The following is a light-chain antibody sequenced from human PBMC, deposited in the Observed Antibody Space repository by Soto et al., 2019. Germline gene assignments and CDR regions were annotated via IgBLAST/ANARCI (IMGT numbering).Light chain of an antibody. CDR3: QQYGSSPNT. J-gene: IGKJ2*01. V-gene: IGKV3-20*01. Sequence: EIVLTQSPGTLSLSPGERATLSCRASQSVSSSYLAWYQQKPGQAPRLLIYGASSTATGIPDRFGGSGSGAYFTLTISTLEHEVLAEYYCQQYGSSPNTFGQGTKLEIK. CDR2: GAS. CDR1: QSVSSSY.